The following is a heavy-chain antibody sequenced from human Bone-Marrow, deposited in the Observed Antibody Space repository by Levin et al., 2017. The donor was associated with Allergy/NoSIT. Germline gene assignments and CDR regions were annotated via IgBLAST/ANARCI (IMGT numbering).Heavy chain of an antibody. V-gene: IGHV3-74*01. CDR2: INGDGGST. J-gene: IGHJ4*02. CDR1: GFTFSSYW. CDR3: ASEDVAAAGYFDN. Sequence: AASVKVSCAASGFTFSSYWMHWVRQAPGKGLVWVSRINGDGGSTFYADSVKGRFTISRDNAKNTLYLQMNSLSAEDTALYFCASEDVAAAGYFDNWGRGTRVTVSS. D-gene: IGHD6-13*01.